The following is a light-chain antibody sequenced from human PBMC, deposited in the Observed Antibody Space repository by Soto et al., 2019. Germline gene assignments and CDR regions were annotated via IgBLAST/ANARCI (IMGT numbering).Light chain of an antibody. CDR2: EVR. CDR3: SSYASKSSLI. CDR1: MRDVGAYNL. J-gene: IGLJ2*01. V-gene: IGLV2-14*01. Sequence: QSALTQPASVSGSPGQSITISCAGTMRDVGAYNLVSWYQQHPGRAPQLIIYEVRNRPSGISFRFSGSKSGNTASLTISGLQAEDQADYYCSSYASKSSLIFGGGTKVTVL.